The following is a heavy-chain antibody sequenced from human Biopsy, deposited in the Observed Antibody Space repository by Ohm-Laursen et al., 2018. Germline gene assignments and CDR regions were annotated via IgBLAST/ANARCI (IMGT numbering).Heavy chain of an antibody. J-gene: IGHJ3*01. CDR2: MNSNSGNT. CDR1: GYTFTNYN. Sequence: ASVKVSCKASGYTFTNYNVNWVRQATGQGLEWMGWMNSNSGNTGYAQEFQGRVTMTRNTSISTAYMELSSLTSVDTAVYYCARDIMNRIAGLVARSDVFDVWGQGTLVTVSS. CDR3: ARDIMNRIAGLVARSDVFDV. D-gene: IGHD3-16*01. V-gene: IGHV1-8*01.